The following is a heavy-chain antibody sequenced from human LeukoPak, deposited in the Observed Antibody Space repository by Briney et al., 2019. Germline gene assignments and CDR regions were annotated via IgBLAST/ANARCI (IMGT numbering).Heavy chain of an antibody. CDR1: GGSFSGYY. CDR3: ARGTVAGRRGDFQH. Sequence: PSETLSLTCAVYGGSFSGYYWSWIRQPPGKGLEWIGEINHSGSTNYNPSLKSRVTISVDTSKNQFSLKLSSVTAADPAVYYCARGTVAGRRGDFQHWGQGTLVTVSS. J-gene: IGHJ1*01. D-gene: IGHD6-19*01. V-gene: IGHV4-34*01. CDR2: INHSGST.